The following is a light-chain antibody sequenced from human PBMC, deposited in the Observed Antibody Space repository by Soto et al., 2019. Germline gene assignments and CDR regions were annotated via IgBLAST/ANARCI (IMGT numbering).Light chain of an antibody. V-gene: IGKV1-5*03. Sequence: DLQMTQSPSILSASVGDRVTITCRASQSISSWLAWFQQMPGKAPNLLIYKASNLQSGVPSRFSGSGSGTDFTLTITSLQPDDFATYYCQQYHSYPWTFVQGTRVDVK. CDR1: QSISSW. CDR3: QQYHSYPWT. J-gene: IGKJ1*01. CDR2: KAS.